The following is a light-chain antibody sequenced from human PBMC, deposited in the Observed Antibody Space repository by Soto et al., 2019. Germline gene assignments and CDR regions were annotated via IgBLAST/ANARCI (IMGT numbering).Light chain of an antibody. CDR2: RNN. Sequence: QSVLTQPPSASGTPGQRVTISCSGTSSDVGGNYVYCYQQLPGAAPTNLIYRNNHRPSGVLDRFSGSKSGTSAALAISGLRSDDEADYYCAAWDDGLSGPVFGGGTQLTVL. CDR3: AAWDDGLSGPV. J-gene: IGLJ2*01. CDR1: SSDVGGNY. V-gene: IGLV1-47*01.